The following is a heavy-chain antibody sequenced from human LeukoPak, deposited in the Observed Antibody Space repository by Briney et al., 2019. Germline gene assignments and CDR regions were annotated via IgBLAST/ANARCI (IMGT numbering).Heavy chain of an antibody. CDR3: ARDGGVYCSSTSCYAGGWFDP. V-gene: IGHV1-46*01. D-gene: IGHD2-2*01. CDR2: INPSGGST. J-gene: IGHJ5*02. Sequence: ASVKVSCKASGFTFTSYYMHWVRQAPGQGLEWMGIINPSGGSTSYAQKFQGRVTMTRDTSTSTVYMELSSLRSEDTAVYYCARDGGVYCSSTSCYAGGWFDPWGQGTLVTVSS. CDR1: GFTFTSYY.